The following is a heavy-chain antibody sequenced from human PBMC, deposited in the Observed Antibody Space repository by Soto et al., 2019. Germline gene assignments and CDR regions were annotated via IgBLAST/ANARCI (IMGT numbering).Heavy chain of an antibody. CDR3: AKGGGYSTNWFLDF. CDR1: GFTFDDYS. J-gene: IGHJ4*02. D-gene: IGHD6-13*01. CDR2: ISWNGGVI. V-gene: IGHV3-9*01. Sequence: TGGSLRLSCAASGFTFDDYSMHWVRQGPGKGLEWVSGISWNGGVIGYADSVKGRFTISRDNAKTSLYLQLTGLTPEDTAFYFCAKGGGYSTNWFLDFWGQGTPVTVSS.